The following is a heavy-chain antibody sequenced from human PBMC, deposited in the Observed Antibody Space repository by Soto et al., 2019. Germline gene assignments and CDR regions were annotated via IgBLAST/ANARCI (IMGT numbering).Heavy chain of an antibody. J-gene: IGHJ4*02. CDR2: IYYSGST. Sequence: SETLSLTCTVSGGSINSRSYYWGWIRQSPGKGLEWIGSIYYSGSTYYNPSLKSRVAMSVDTSKNQFSLKLRSVSAADTAVYYCARQRNSVVTQAYFDDWGQGSLVTVSS. V-gene: IGHV4-39*01. D-gene: IGHD2-21*02. CDR1: GGSINSRSYY. CDR3: ARQRNSVVTQAYFDD.